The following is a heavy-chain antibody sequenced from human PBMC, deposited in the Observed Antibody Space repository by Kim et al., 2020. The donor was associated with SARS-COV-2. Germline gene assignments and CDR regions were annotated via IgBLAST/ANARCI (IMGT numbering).Heavy chain of an antibody. V-gene: IGHV3-23*03. J-gene: IGHJ4*02. CDR1: GFTLRSYA. CDR3: ANVRGVMGY. CDR2: INSGGGTT. Sequence: LSLTCVASGFTLRSYAMSWVRQAPGKGLEWVSIINSGGGTTYYADSVKGRFTISRDDSKNTMYLQMNSLRVEDTAIYYCANVRGVMGYWGQGTLVSV. D-gene: IGHD3-10*01.